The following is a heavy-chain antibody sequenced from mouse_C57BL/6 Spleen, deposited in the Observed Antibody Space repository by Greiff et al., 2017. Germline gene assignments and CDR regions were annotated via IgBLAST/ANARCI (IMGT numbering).Heavy chain of an antibody. CDR3: ASYDGYSNYYAVDY. J-gene: IGHJ4*01. Sequence: QVQLQQPGTELVKPGASVKLSCKASGYTFTSYWMHWVKQRPGQGLEWIGNINPSNGGTNYNEKFKSKATLTADKSSSTAYMELRSLTSEDSAVYFCASYDGYSNYYAVDYWGPGTSVTVSS. CDR1: GYTFTSYW. V-gene: IGHV1-53*01. CDR2: INPSNGGT. D-gene: IGHD2-3*01.